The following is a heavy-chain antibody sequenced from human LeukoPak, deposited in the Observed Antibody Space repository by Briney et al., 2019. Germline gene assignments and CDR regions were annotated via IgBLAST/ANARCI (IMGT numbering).Heavy chain of an antibody. D-gene: IGHD2/OR15-2a*01. J-gene: IGHJ4*02. CDR2: ISYDGSNK. CDR1: GFTFSSYA. Sequence: GRSLRLSCAASGFTFSSYAMHWVRQAPGKGLEWVAVISYDGSNKYYADSVKGRFTISRDNSKNTLYLQMNSLRAEDTAVYYCARPKPLIVALDCWGQGTLVTVSS. V-gene: IGHV3-30-3*01. CDR3: ARPKPLIVALDC.